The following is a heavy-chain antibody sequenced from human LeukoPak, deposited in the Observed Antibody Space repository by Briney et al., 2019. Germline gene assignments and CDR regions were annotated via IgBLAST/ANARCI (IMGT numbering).Heavy chain of an antibody. V-gene: IGHV3-30*04. CDR1: GFTFSSYA. CDR2: ISYDGSNK. J-gene: IGHJ3*02. D-gene: IGHD5-24*01. CDR3: ARRAVGHRWLRPYYAFDI. Sequence: PGGSLRLSCAASGFTFSSYAMHWVRQAPGKGLEWVAVISYDGSNKYYADSVKGRFTISRDNSKNTLYLQMNSLRAEDTAVYYCARRAVGHRWLRPYYAFDIWGQGTMVTVSS.